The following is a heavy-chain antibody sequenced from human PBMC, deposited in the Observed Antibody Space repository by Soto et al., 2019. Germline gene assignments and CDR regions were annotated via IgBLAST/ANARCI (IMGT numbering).Heavy chain of an antibody. J-gene: IGHJ4*02. CDR3: ARILTGTGGHFDY. CDR2: IFWDDDK. V-gene: IGHV2-5*02. CDR1: GFSLTTGVG. Sequence: KESGPTLVKPTQTLTLTCSFSGFSLTTGVGVGWIRQSPEKALEWLALIFWDDDKRYSPSLKSRLTITKDTSKNQVVLTLTNMDPVDTATYYCARILTGTGGHFDYWGQGTLVTVSS. D-gene: IGHD2-8*02.